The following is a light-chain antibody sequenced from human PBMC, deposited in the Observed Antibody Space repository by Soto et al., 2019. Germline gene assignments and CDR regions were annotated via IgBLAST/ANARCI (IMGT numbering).Light chain of an antibody. CDR1: QGIRHY. CDR3: LQDYNYPLT. CDR2: AAS. Sequence: AIQMTQSPSSLSASVGDRVTITCRASQGIRHYLGWYQQKPGKAPKLLIYAASSLQSEVRSGFSGSRSGTDFTLTISSLQPADFATYYCLQDYNYPLTFGGGTKVEIK. J-gene: IGKJ4*01. V-gene: IGKV1-6*01.